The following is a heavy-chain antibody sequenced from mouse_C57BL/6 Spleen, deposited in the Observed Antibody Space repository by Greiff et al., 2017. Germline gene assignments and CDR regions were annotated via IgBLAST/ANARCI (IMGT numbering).Heavy chain of an antibody. CDR1: GYTFTSYW. CDR2: IDPSDSYT. V-gene: IGHV1-69*01. D-gene: IGHD1-1*01. J-gene: IGHJ3*01. Sequence: QVQLQQPGAELVMPGASVKLSCKASGYTFTSYWMHWVKQRPGQGLEWIGEIDPSDSYTNYNQKFKGKSTLTVDKSSSTAYMQLSSLTSEDSAVYDCAREGPFITGFAYWGQGTLVTVSA. CDR3: AREGPFITGFAY.